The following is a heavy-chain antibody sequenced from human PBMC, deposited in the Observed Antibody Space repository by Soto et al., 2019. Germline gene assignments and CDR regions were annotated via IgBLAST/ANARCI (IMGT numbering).Heavy chain of an antibody. D-gene: IGHD2-21*01. J-gene: IGHJ5*02. V-gene: IGHV3-30-3*01. Sequence: QVQLVESGGGGVQPGRSLRLSCAASGFTFRSYAMHWVRQAPGKGLEWVALILYEGSNKYYAASLKGRFTISRDNSKNTLFLHMNGLRPEATAVYYCARAPQYCAGATCSSENCIDPWGQGTLVPVSS. CDR2: ILYEGSNK. CDR3: ARAPQYCAGATCSSENCIDP. CDR1: GFTFRSYA.